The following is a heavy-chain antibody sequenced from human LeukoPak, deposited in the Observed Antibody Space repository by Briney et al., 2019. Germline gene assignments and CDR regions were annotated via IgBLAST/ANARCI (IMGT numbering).Heavy chain of an antibody. CDR3: AKVRNGYCSSISCPFDY. CDR1: GFTFSSYA. Sequence: PGGSLRLSCAASGFTFSSYAMSLVRQAPGMGLEWVSAISGSGGSTYYADSVKGRFTISRDNSKNTLYLQMNSLRAEDTAVYYCAKVRNGYCSSISCPFDYWGQGTLVTVSS. J-gene: IGHJ4*02. V-gene: IGHV3-23*01. CDR2: ISGSGGST. D-gene: IGHD2-2*01.